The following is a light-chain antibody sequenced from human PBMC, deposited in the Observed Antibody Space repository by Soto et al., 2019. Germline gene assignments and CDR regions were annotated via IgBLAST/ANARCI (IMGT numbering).Light chain of an antibody. V-gene: IGKV3-15*01. CDR1: QSVSYN. CDR2: RAS. CDR3: QQYNNWHPWT. J-gene: IGKJ1*01. Sequence: EIVVTQSPATLSVSPGEGATLSCRASQSVSYNVAWYQQRPGQAPRLLIYRASTRAPGIPARFSGTGSGTEFTLTITRLQSEDVAIYYCQQYNNWHPWTFGPGTKVEIK.